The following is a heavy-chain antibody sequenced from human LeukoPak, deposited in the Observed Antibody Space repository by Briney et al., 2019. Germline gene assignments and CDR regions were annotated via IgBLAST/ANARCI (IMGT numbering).Heavy chain of an antibody. V-gene: IGHV1-58*01. Sequence: SVKVSCKASGFTFTSSAVQWVRQARGQRLGWIGWIAVGSGNTNYAQKFQERVTITRDMSTSTAYMELSSLRSEDTAVYYCAADEGYSGSYYPPPADYWGQGTLVTVSS. CDR1: GFTFTSSA. CDR3: AADEGYSGSYYPPPADY. J-gene: IGHJ4*02. CDR2: IAVGSGNT. D-gene: IGHD1-26*01.